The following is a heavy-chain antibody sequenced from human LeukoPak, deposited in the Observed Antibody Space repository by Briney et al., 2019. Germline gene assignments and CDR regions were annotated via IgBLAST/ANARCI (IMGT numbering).Heavy chain of an antibody. CDR2: INPNSGGT. CDR1: GYTFTGYY. J-gene: IGHJ5*02. V-gene: IGHV1-2*06. Sequence: GASVKVSCKASGYTFTGYYMHWVRQAPGQGLEWMGRINPNSGGTNYAQKFQGRVTMTRDTSISTAYIELSRLRSDDTAVYYCARAKDCSSTSCYLWFDPWGQGTLVTVSS. CDR3: ARAKDCSSTSCYLWFDP. D-gene: IGHD2-2*01.